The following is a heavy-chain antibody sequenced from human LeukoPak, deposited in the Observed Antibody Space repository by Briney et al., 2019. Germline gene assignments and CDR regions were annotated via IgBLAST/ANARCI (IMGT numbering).Heavy chain of an antibody. CDR3: ARGGYSSGGYYFAY. D-gene: IGHD6-19*01. CDR2: IGPAGDT. CDR1: GFTFSSYD. V-gene: IGHV3-13*04. Sequence: GGSLRLSCAASGFTFSSYDMHWVRQATGKGLEWVSAIGPAGDTYYPGSGKGRFTISRENAKNSLYLQMNSLRAGDTAVYYCARGGYSSGGYYFAYWGQGTLVTVSS. J-gene: IGHJ4*02.